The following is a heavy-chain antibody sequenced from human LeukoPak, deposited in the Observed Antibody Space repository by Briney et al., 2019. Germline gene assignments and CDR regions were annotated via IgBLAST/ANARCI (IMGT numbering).Heavy chain of an antibody. V-gene: IGHV3-21*01. CDR2: ISSSSRYI. CDR1: GFTFSTYS. J-gene: IGHJ6*02. Sequence: PGGSLRLSCAASGFTFSTYSMNWVRQAPGKGLEWVSSISSSSRYIYYADSLKGRFTISRDNAKNSLHLQMNSLRAEDTGLYYCARGSIYHYGMDLWGQGTTVTVSS. D-gene: IGHD2/OR15-2a*01. CDR3: ARGSIYHYGMDL.